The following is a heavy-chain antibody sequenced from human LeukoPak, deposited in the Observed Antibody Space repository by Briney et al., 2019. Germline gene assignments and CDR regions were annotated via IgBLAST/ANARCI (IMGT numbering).Heavy chain of an antibody. V-gene: IGHV3-64*01. CDR3: ARDGDGRDAFDI. Sequence: GGSLRLSCAASGFTFSSYAMHWVRQAPGKGLEYVSAISSNGGSTYYANSVKGRFTISRDNSKNTLYLQMGSLRAEDMAVYYCARDGDGRDAFDIWGQGTMVTVSS. D-gene: IGHD2-21*02. CDR2: ISSNGGST. J-gene: IGHJ3*02. CDR1: GFTFSSYA.